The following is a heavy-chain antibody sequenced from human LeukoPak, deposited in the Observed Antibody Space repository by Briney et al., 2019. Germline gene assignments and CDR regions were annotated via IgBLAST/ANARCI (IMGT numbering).Heavy chain of an antibody. J-gene: IGHJ4*02. V-gene: IGHV3-21*01. Sequence: PGGPLRLSCAASGFTFSSYSMNWVRQAPGKGLEWVSSISSSSSYIYYADSVKGRFTISRDNAKNSLYLQMNSLRAEDTAVYYCARAPGSTSCHDYWGQGTLVTVSS. CDR3: ARAPGSTSCHDY. CDR2: ISSSSSYI. D-gene: IGHD2-2*01. CDR1: GFTFSSYS.